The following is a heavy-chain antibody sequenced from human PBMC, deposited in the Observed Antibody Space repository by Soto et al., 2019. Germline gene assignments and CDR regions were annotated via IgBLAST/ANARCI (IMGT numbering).Heavy chain of an antibody. J-gene: IGHJ4*02. V-gene: IGHV3-30*03. D-gene: IGHD3-10*01. CDR1: GFPFSSYG. CDR2: ISYDGSNK. CDR3: VGGQYYFDY. Sequence: QVQLVESGGGVVQPGSSLRLSCAASGFPFSSYGMHWVREAPGKGLEWVAVISYDGSNKYYADSVKGRFTISRDNSASTLYLQMNSLRAEDTALYYCVGGQYYFDYRGQGTLVTVSP.